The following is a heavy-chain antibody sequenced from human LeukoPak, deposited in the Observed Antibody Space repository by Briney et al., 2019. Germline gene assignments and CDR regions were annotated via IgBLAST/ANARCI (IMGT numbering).Heavy chain of an antibody. Sequence: SVKVSCKASGGTFSSYAISWVRQAPGQGLEWMGGIIPIFGTANYAQKFQGRVTMTTDTSTSTAYMELRSLRSDDTAVYYCAFHYDSSGYYDYWGQGTLVTVSS. CDR1: GGTFSSYA. CDR3: AFHYDSSGYYDY. V-gene: IGHV1-69*05. J-gene: IGHJ4*02. CDR2: IIPIFGTA. D-gene: IGHD3-22*01.